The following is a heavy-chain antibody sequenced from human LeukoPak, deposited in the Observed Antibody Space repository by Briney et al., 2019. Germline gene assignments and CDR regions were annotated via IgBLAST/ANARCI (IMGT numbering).Heavy chain of an antibody. CDR3: ARDPTRYASTTVVASNFDY. Sequence: PGGSLTLSCAASGFTFTNYAMTWLRQAPGEGLEWVSVISGSGSNTDDADSVKGRFTISRNNAKNSLYLQMNSLRDEDTAVYYCARDPTRYASTTVVASNFDYWGQGTLVTVSS. J-gene: IGHJ4*02. CDR2: ISGSGSNT. V-gene: IGHV3-23*01. CDR1: GFTFTNYA. D-gene: IGHD4-23*01.